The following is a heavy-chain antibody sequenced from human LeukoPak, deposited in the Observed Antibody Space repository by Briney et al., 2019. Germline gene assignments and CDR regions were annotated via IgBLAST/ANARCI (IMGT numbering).Heavy chain of an antibody. Sequence: PSQTLSLTCTVSGGSISSGGYYWSWIRQPPGKGLEWIGYIYHSGSTYYNPSLKSRVTISVDTSKNQFSLKLSSVTAADTAVYYCAREKRDGGNSGNFYDYWGQGTLVTVSS. CDR3: AREKRDGGNSGNFYDY. CDR1: GGSISSGGYY. V-gene: IGHV4-30-2*01. CDR2: IYHSGST. D-gene: IGHD4-23*01. J-gene: IGHJ4*02.